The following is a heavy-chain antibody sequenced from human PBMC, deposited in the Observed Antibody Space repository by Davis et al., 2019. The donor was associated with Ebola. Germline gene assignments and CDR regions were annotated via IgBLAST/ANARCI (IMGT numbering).Heavy chain of an antibody. CDR3: ARNYGSIDF. J-gene: IGHJ4*02. D-gene: IGHD4-17*01. CDR2: INHSGCT. V-gene: IGHV4-34*01. CDR1: GGSFSGYY. Sequence: GSLRLSCAVYGGSFSGYYWSWVRQLPGKGLEWIGEINHSGCTNYDPSSKSRVTISIDTSKNQFSLNLTSVTAADTAVYFCARNYGSIDFWGQGILVTVSS.